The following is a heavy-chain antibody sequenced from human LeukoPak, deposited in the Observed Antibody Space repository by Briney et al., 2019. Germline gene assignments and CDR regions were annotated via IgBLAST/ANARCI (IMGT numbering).Heavy chain of an antibody. J-gene: IGHJ3*02. CDR2: ISGSGGST. Sequence: GGTLRLSCAASGFTFSSYGMSWVRQAPGKGLEWVSAISGSGGSTYYADSVKGRFTISRDNSKNTLYLQMNSLRAEDTAVYYCARGDPDSSGYYYFYAFDIWGQGTMVTVSS. V-gene: IGHV3-23*01. D-gene: IGHD3-22*01. CDR3: ARGDPDSSGYYYFYAFDI. CDR1: GFTFSSYG.